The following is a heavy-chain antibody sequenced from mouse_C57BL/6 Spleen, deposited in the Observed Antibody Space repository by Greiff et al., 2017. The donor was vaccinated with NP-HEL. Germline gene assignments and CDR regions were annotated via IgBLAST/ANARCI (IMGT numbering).Heavy chain of an antibody. CDR2: IYWDDDK. CDR1: GFSLSTSGMG. D-gene: IGHD3-1*01. J-gene: IGHJ4*01. V-gene: IGHV8-12*01. CDR3: ARSEGYHYYYAMDY. Sequence: QVQLKVCGPGILQSSQTLSLTCSFSGFSLSTSGMGVSWIRQPSGKGLEWLAHIYWDDDKRYNPSLKSRLTISKDTSRNQVFLKITSVDTADTATYYCARSEGYHYYYAMDYWGQGTSVTVSS.